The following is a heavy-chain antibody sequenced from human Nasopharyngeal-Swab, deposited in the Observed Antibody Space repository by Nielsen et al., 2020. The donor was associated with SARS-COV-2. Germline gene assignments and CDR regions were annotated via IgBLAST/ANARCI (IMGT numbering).Heavy chain of an antibody. D-gene: IGHD2-8*01. V-gene: IGHV1-46*01. J-gene: IGHJ3*02. Sequence: WVRQAPGQGLEWMGIINPSGGSTSYAQKFQGRVTMTRDTSTSTVYMELSSLRSEDTAVYYCARGRDCTNSVCYAGGTDAFDIWGQGTMVTVSS. CDR3: ARGRDCTNSVCYAGGTDAFDI. CDR2: INPSGGST.